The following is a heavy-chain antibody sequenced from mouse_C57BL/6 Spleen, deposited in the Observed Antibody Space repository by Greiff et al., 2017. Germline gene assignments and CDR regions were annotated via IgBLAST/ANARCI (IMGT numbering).Heavy chain of an antibody. J-gene: IGHJ1*03. V-gene: IGHV6-6*01. D-gene: IGHD2-3*01. Sequence: EVKVEESGGGLVQPGGSMKLSCAASGFTFSDDWMDWVRQSPEQGLEWVAEIRNKANNHATYYAESVKGRFTISRDASKSSVYLQMNSLSAEDTGIYYCTRFAYDDYLWYFDVWGTGTTVTVSS. CDR1: GFTFSDDW. CDR3: TRFAYDDYLWYFDV. CDR2: IRNKANNHAT.